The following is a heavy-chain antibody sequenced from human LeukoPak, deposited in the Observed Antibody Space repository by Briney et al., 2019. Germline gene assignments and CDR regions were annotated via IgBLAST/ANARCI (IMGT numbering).Heavy chain of an antibody. CDR1: GGTFSGYY. D-gene: IGHD2-15*01. J-gene: IGHJ4*02. CDR2: ISPGGST. CDR3: AREDCSGGDCTSFDY. V-gene: IGHV4-34*01. Sequence: NTSETLSLTCAVYGGTFSGYYWSWIRQSPGKGLEWIGEISPGGSTNYNPSLESRVIISVDTSKNQFSPKMDSVSAADTAVYYCAREDCSGGDCTSFDYWGQGTLVTVSS.